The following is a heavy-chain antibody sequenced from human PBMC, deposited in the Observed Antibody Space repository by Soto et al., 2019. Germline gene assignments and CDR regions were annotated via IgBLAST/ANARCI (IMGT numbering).Heavy chain of an antibody. CDR2: MYFSGST. CDR3: ARPRYNRNDGSWWFDP. V-gene: IGHV4-39*01. CDR1: GGSISSSSYY. J-gene: IGHJ5*02. Sequence: SETLSLTCTVSGGSISSSSYYWGWIRQPPGKGLEWIGSMYFSGSTYYNPSLKSRVTISVDTSKNQFSLKLSSVPAADTAVYHCARPRYNRNDGSWWFDPWGQGTLVTVSS. D-gene: IGHD1-1*01.